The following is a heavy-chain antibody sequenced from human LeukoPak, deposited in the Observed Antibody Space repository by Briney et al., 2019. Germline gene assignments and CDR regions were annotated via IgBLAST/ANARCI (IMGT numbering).Heavy chain of an antibody. Sequence: PGGSLRLSCAASGFTFSSYGMHWVRQAPGKGLEWVAFIRYDGSNKYYADSVKGRFTISRDNSKNTLFLQMNSLRAEDTAVYYCAKDELGYCSSTSCRGFDYWGQGTLVTVSS. V-gene: IGHV3-30*02. D-gene: IGHD2-2*01. CDR3: AKDELGYCSSTSCRGFDY. CDR2: IRYDGSNK. CDR1: GFTFSSYG. J-gene: IGHJ4*02.